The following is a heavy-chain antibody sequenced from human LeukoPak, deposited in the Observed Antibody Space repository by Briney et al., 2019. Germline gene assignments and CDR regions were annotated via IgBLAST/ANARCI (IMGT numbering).Heavy chain of an antibody. V-gene: IGHV3-21*01. D-gene: IGHD3-9*01. J-gene: IGHJ4*02. CDR2: ITSGGDYI. CDR1: DFSLSSFW. Sequence: GGSLRLSCAASDFSLSSFWMSWVRQAPGKGLEWVSSITSGGDYIYYADSVKGRFTTSRDNAKNSLSLQLNSLRVEDTAVYYCARGHYDVLAASYKWTPDYWGQGTLVTVSS. CDR3: ARGHYDVLAASYKWTPDY.